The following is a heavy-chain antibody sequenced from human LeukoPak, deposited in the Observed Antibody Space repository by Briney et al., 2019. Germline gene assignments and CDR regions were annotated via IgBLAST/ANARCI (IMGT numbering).Heavy chain of an antibody. CDR1: GGSISSYY. CDR3: ARNPRGGGSSPDAFDI. Sequence: SETLSLTCTVSGGSISSYYWSWIRQPRGKGLEWIGYIYYSGSTNYNPSLKSRVTISVDTSKNQFSLKLSSVTAADTAVYYCARNPRGGGSSPDAFDIWGQGTMVTVSS. D-gene: IGHD6-13*01. J-gene: IGHJ3*02. CDR2: IYYSGST. V-gene: IGHV4-59*08.